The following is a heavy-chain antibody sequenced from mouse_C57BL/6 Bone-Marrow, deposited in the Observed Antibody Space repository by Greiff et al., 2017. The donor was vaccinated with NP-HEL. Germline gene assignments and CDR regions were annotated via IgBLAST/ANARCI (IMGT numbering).Heavy chain of an antibody. J-gene: IGHJ3*01. CDR1: GYTFTSYW. V-gene: IGHV1-59*01. CDR2: IDPSDSYT. D-gene: IGHD2-4*01. CDR3: ARDYDYDGAY. Sequence: QVQLKQPGAELVRPGTSVKLSCKASGYTFTSYWMHWVKQRPGQGLEWIGVIDPSDSYTNYNQKFKGKATLTVDTSSSTAYMQLSSLTSEDSAVYYCARDYDYDGAYWGQGTLVTVSA.